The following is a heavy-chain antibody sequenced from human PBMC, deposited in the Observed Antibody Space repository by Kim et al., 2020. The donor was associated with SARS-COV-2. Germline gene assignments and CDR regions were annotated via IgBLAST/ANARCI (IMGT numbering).Heavy chain of an antibody. D-gene: IGHD3-16*01. CDR1: GGSISSYY. CDR3: ARDCLGADCYGMDV. V-gene: IGHV4-59*01. J-gene: IGHJ6*02. CDR2: IYYSGST. Sequence: SETLSLTCTVSGGSISSYYWSWIRQPPGKGLEWIGYIYYSGSTNYNPSLKSRVTISVDTYKNQFSLKLSSVTAADTAVYYCARDCLGADCYGMDVWGQGTTVTVSS.